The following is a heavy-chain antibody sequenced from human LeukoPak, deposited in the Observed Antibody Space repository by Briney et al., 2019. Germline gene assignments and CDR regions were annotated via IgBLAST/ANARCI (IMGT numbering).Heavy chain of an antibody. CDR1: GFTFSRSA. V-gene: IGHV3-23*01. J-gene: IGHJ4*02. D-gene: IGHD1-26*01. Sequence: GGSLRLSCAASGFTFSRSAMNWVRQAPGKGLEWVSSFSASGGTTYYADSVKGRFTISRDNSENTLSVQMNSLRAEDTAVYYCAKANYSGSYYFDSWGQGTLVTVSS. CDR3: AKANYSGSYYFDS. CDR2: FSASGGTT.